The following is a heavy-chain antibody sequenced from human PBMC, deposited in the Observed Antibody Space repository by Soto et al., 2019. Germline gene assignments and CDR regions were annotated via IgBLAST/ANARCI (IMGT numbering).Heavy chain of an antibody. CDR1: GGTFSSYT. CDR2: IIPILGIA. V-gene: IGHV1-69*04. D-gene: IGHD6-13*01. Sequence: GASVKVSCKASGGTFSSYTISWVRQAPGQGLEWMGRIIPILGIANYAQKFQGRVTITADKSTSTAYMELSSLRSEDTAVYYCAREVAAAGQYYYYYMDVWGKGTTVTVSS. J-gene: IGHJ6*03. CDR3: AREVAAAGQYYYYYMDV.